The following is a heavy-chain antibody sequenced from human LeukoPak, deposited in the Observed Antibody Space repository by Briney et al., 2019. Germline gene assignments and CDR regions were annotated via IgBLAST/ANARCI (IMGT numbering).Heavy chain of an antibody. CDR3: ARDKSLEMATITWVDY. V-gene: IGHV3-21*01. CDR2: ISSSSSYI. J-gene: IGHJ4*02. CDR1: GFTFSSYS. D-gene: IGHD5-24*01. Sequence: PGRSLRLSCAASGFTFSSYSMNWVRQAPGKGLEWVSSISSSSSYIYYADSVKGRFTISRDNAKNSLYLQMNSLRAEDTAVYYCARDKSLEMATITWVDYWGQGTLVTVSS.